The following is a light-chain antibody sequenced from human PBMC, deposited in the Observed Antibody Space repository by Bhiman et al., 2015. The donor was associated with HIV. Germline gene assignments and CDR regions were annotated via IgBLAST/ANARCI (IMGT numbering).Light chain of an antibody. Sequence: SYELTQPPSVSVAPGKTARITCGGNNIGSKSVHWYQQKPGQAPVLVIYYDSDRPSGIPERFSGSNSGNTATLTISGTQAMDEADYYCQAWDNSILIFGGGTKLTVL. CDR3: QAWDNSILI. V-gene: IGLV3-21*01. CDR1: NIGSKS. J-gene: IGLJ2*01. CDR2: YDS.